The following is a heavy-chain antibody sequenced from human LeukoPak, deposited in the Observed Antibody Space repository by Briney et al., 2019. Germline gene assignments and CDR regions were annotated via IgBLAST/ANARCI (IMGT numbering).Heavy chain of an antibody. CDR2: IYYSGIT. CDR3: AGGFLEDAFDI. V-gene: IGHV4-31*03. J-gene: IGHJ3*02. Sequence: SETLSLTCTVSGVSIRRGGYYWSWIRQHPGKGLEWIGYIYYSGITYYNPSLKSRLTMSVDTSKNQFSLKVSSVTAADTALYYCAGGFLEDAFDIWGQGTMVTVSS. CDR1: GVSIRRGGYY. D-gene: IGHD3-3*01.